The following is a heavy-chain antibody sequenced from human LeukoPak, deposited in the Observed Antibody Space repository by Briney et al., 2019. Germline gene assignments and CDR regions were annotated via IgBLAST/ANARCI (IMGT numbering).Heavy chain of an antibody. J-gene: IGHJ4*02. V-gene: IGHV4-38-2*01. CDR1: GYSISSGYY. D-gene: IGHD6-19*01. CDR2: VYHSRST. CDR3: ARHALTWAVATHYFDY. Sequence: SETLSLTCAVSGYSISSGYYGGGSRQPTGKGVGGIGSVYHSRSTYHNPSPNSRVTISLAPSKTQFSLELSSVTAADTAVYYCARHALTWAVATHYFDYWGQGALVTVSS.